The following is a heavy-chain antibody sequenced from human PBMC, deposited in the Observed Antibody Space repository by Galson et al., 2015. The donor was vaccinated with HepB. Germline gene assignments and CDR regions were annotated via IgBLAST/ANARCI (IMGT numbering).Heavy chain of an antibody. CDR2: ISGSGGST. D-gene: IGHD6-19*01. CDR1: GFTFSSYA. J-gene: IGHJ6*02. CDR3: AKDRGEQSSGWYEGGYYYYYYGMDV. Sequence: SLRLSCAASGFTFSSYAMSWVRQAPGKGLEWVSAISGSGGSTYYADSVKGRFTISRDNSKNTLYLQMNSLRAEDTAVYYCAKDRGEQSSGWYEGGYYYYYYGMDVWGQGTTVTVSS. V-gene: IGHV3-23*01.